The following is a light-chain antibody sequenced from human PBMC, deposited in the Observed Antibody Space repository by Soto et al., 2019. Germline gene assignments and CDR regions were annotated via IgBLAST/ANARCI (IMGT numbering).Light chain of an antibody. CDR2: GNS. Sequence: QSVLTQPHSVSGAPGQRVTISCTGSSSNIGAGYDVHWYQQLPGTAPKLLIYGNSNRPSGVPDRFSGSKSGTSASLAITGLQAEDEADYYCQSYDSSLSGLRVVFGGGTKLTVL. V-gene: IGLV1-40*01. CDR1: SSNIGAGYD. J-gene: IGLJ2*01. CDR3: QSYDSSLSGLRVV.